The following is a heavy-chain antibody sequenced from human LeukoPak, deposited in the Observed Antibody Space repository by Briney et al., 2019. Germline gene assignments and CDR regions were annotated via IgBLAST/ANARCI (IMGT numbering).Heavy chain of an antibody. J-gene: IGHJ4*02. D-gene: IGHD3-10*01. CDR1: GVSITNGDFY. V-gene: IGHV4-30-4*01. CDR3: VRGPGGYFDY. CDR2: IYYTGST. Sequence: PSETLSLTCTVSGVSITNGDFYCSWIRQPPGKGLEWIGYIYYTGSTHYNPSLESRVTVSQDTSRNQFSLKLSSVTAADTALYYCVRGPGGYFDYWGQGTLVTVSS.